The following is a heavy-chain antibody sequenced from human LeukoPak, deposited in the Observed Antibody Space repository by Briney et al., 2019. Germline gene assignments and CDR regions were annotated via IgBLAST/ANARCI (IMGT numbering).Heavy chain of an antibody. CDR2: INHSGST. CDR3: ARGRTYYDFWSGYGGWFDP. J-gene: IGHJ5*02. CDR1: GRSFSGYY. V-gene: IGHV4-34*01. Sequence: SETLSLTCAVYGRSFSGYYWSWIRQPPGKGLEWIGEINHSGSTNYNPSLKSRVTISVDTSKNQFSLKLSSVTAADTAVYYCARGRTYYDFWSGYGGWFDPWGQGTLVTVSS. D-gene: IGHD3-3*01.